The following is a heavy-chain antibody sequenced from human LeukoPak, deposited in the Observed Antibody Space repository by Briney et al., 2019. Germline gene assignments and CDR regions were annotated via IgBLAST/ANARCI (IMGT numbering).Heavy chain of an antibody. Sequence: PSETLSLTCTVSGYSISSGYYWGWIRQPPGKGLEWIGSIYHSGSTYYNPSLKSRVTISVDTSKNQFSLKLSSVTAADTAVYYCAREVAHTAMVPYFDYWGQGTLVTVSS. CDR2: IYHSGST. CDR1: GYSISSGYY. D-gene: IGHD5-18*01. J-gene: IGHJ4*02. V-gene: IGHV4-38-2*02. CDR3: AREVAHTAMVPYFDY.